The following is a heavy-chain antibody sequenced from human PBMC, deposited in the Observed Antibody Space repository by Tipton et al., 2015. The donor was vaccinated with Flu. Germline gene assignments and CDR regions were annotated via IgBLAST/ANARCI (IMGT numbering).Heavy chain of an antibody. J-gene: IGHJ6*02. D-gene: IGHD3-3*01. Sequence: TLSLTCTVSGGSISSYYWSWIRQPPGKGLEWIGYIYYSGSTNYNPSLKSRVTISVDTSKNQFSLKLSSVTAADTAVYYCARQTYDFWSGYPYYYYGVDVWGQGTTVTVSS. CDR3: ARQTYDFWSGYPYYYYGVDV. CDR1: GGSISSYY. CDR2: IYYSGST. V-gene: IGHV4-59*08.